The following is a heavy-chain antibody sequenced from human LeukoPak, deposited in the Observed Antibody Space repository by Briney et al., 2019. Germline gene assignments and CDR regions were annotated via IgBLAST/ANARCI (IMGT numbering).Heavy chain of an antibody. J-gene: IGHJ5*02. V-gene: IGHV3-21*01. Sequence: GSLRLSCAASGFTFSSYSMNWVRQAPGKGLEWVSSISSSSSYIYYADSVKGRFTISRDNAKNSLYLQMNSLRAEDTAVYYCARDPDGSGSYSKYNWFDPWGQGTLVTVSS. CDR2: ISSSSSYI. CDR3: ARDPDGSGSYSKYNWFDP. D-gene: IGHD3-10*01. CDR1: GFTFSSYS.